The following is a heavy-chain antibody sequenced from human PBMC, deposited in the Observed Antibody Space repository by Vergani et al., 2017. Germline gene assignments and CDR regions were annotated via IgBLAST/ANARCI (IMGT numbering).Heavy chain of an antibody. CDR3: ARFRGPDIVGTAFDF. D-gene: IGHD5-12*01. V-gene: IGHV4-34*01. Sequence: QVKLQESGPGLVKPSETLSLTCGVYGGFFSVYYWSWIRQSPGKGLEWIGAINDIGSTNYNPSLKSRVTISVDTSKTQFSLRLNSVTAADTAVYYCARFRGPDIVGTAFDFWAQGTLVTVSS. CDR1: GGFFSVYY. CDR2: INDIGST. J-gene: IGHJ4*02.